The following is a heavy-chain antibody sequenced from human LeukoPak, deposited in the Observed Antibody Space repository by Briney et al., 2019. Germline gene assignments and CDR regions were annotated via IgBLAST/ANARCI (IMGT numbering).Heavy chain of an antibody. J-gene: IGHJ4*02. CDR2: IYASGNT. CDR3: ARIAFVSTPRSGYYFDC. Sequence: PSETLSLTCIVSAGSISRYSWSWVRQAPGKGLEWIGRIYASGNTNYYSYLKSRITMSVDTLKNQFSLKLTSLTAADAAVYYCARIAFVSTPRSGYYFDCWGKGILVTVA. D-gene: IGHD3-22*01. CDR1: AGSISRYS. V-gene: IGHV4-4*07.